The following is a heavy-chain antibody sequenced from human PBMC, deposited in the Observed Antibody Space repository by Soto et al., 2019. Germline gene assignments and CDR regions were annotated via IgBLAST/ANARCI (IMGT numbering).Heavy chain of an antibody. Sequence: PGGSLRLSCAASGFTFSSYSMNWVRQAPGKGQQWISYISSSSNTIYYADSVKARFTISRDYAKNSLYLQMNSLTAADPAVYYCARAFMVRGEVDYWGQGTLVTVSS. J-gene: IGHJ4*02. CDR2: ISSSSNTI. D-gene: IGHD3-10*01. CDR3: ARAFMVRGEVDY. V-gene: IGHV3-48*01. CDR1: GFTFSSYS.